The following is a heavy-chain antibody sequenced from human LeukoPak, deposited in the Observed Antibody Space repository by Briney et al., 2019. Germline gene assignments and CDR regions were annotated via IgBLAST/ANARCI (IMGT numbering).Heavy chain of an antibody. CDR2: IYTSGST. CDR3: ARGTPSYFDY. V-gene: IGHV4-4*07. Sequence: PSETLSLTCTVSGDSISNHYWSWIRQPAGKGLEWIGRIYTSGSTNYNPSLKSRVTMSVDTSKNQFSLKLSSVTAADTAVYYCARGTPSYFDYWGQGTLVTVSS. J-gene: IGHJ4*02. CDR1: GDSISNHY.